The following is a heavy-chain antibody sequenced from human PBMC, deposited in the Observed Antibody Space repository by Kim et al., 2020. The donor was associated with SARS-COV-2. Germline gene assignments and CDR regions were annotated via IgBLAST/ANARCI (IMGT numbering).Heavy chain of an antibody. Sequence: GGSLRLSCAASGFIFNSRAMNWVRQAPGRRPEWVSTIDTRGENTYYADSVKGRFTISRDNSKNTLFLQMNSLRVDDTAIYYCAVGNALDYWGRGTLVTVSP. J-gene: IGHJ4*02. CDR1: GFIFNSRA. V-gene: IGHV3-23*01. CDR2: IDTRGENT. CDR3: AVGNALDY.